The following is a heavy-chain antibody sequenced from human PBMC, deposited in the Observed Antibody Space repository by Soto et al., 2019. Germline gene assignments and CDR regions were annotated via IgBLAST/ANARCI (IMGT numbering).Heavy chain of an antibody. V-gene: IGHV4-61*01. CDR3: ARENRYSGSYPYYYYGMDV. Sequence: PSGTLSLTSTVSGGSVSSGSYYGTWIRQPPGKGLEWIGYIYYSGSTNYNPSLKSRVTISVDTSKNQFSLKLSSVTAADTAVYYCARENRYSGSYPYYYYGMDVWGQGTTVTVSS. CDR1: GGSVSSGSYY. D-gene: IGHD1-26*01. CDR2: IYYSGST. J-gene: IGHJ6*02.